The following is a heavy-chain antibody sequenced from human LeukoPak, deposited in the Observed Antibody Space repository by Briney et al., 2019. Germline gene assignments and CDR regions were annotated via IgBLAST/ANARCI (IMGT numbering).Heavy chain of an antibody. D-gene: IGHD4-17*01. CDR1: GFTFSDHH. J-gene: IGHJ6*02. CDR2: IWYDGSNK. Sequence: PSGGSLRLSCAASGFTFSDHHMDWVRQAPGKGLEWVAVIWYDGSNKYYADSVKGRFTISRDNSKNTLYLQMNSLRAEDTAVYYCARGGGDYGDRLYYYGMDVWGQGTTVTVSS. V-gene: IGHV3-33*08. CDR3: ARGGGDYGDRLYYYGMDV.